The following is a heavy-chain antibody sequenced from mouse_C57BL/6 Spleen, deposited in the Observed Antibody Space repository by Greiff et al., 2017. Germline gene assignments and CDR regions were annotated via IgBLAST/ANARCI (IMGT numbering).Heavy chain of an antibody. D-gene: IGHD2-1*01. V-gene: IGHV5-4*01. CDR1: GFTFSSYA. Sequence: EVQLQESGGGLVKPGGSLKLSCAASGFTFSSYAMSWVRQTPEKRLEWVATISDGGSYTYYPDNVKGRFTISRDNAKNNLYLQMSHLKSEDTAMYYCARENGNYWYFDVWGTGTTVTVSS. J-gene: IGHJ1*03. CDR3: ARENGNYWYFDV. CDR2: ISDGGSYT.